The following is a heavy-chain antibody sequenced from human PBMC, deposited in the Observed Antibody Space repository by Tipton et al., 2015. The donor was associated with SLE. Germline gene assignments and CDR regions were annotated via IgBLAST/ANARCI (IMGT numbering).Heavy chain of an antibody. CDR3: AATGGIVATIGED. J-gene: IGHJ4*02. Sequence: TLSLTCTVSGGSISSYYWSWIRQPPGKGLEWIGYIYYSGSTNYNPSLKSRVTISVDTSKNQFSLKLSSVTAADTAVYYCAATGGIVATIGEDWGQGTLVTVSS. CDR2: IYYSGST. D-gene: IGHD5-12*01. CDR1: GGSISSYY. V-gene: IGHV4-59*08.